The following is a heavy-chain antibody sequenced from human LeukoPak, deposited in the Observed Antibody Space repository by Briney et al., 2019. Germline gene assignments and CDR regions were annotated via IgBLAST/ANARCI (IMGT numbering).Heavy chain of an antibody. Sequence: KPGESLKISCMGSGYSFTSYWIGWVRQMPGKGLEWMGIIYPGDSDTRYSPSFQGPVTISADKSISTAYMQWYSLKASDTAMYYCARHILGYCSGGSCYPMYYYMDVWGKGTTVTVSS. CDR2: IYPGDSDT. CDR1: GYSFTSYW. CDR3: ARHILGYCSGGSCYPMYYYMDV. V-gene: IGHV5-51*01. J-gene: IGHJ6*03. D-gene: IGHD2-15*01.